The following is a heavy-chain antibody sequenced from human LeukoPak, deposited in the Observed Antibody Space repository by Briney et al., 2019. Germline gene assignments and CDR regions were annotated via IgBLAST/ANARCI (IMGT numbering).Heavy chain of an antibody. CDR1: GFTFNNYA. Sequence: GGPLRLSCAAAGFTFNNYAMSWVRQAPGKGLKWVSGISSGGSTYYADSVKGRFTISRDNSKNTLFLQMNSLRAEDTAVYYCAKDTYSSSPYYFDYWGQGTLVTVSS. CDR3: AKDTYSSSPYYFDY. D-gene: IGHD6-6*01. J-gene: IGHJ4*02. V-gene: IGHV3-23*01. CDR2: ISSGGST.